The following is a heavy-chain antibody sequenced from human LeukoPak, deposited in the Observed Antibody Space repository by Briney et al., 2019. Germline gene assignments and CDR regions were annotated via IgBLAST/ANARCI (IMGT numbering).Heavy chain of an antibody. D-gene: IGHD6-13*01. Sequence: GGSLRLSCAASGFTFSSYSMNWVRQAPGKGLEWVSYISSSSSTIYYADSVKGRFTISRDNAKNSLYLQMNGLRAEDTAVYYCARGAAAAPYYFDYWGQGTLVTVSS. V-gene: IGHV3-48*01. CDR1: GFTFSSYS. J-gene: IGHJ4*02. CDR3: ARGAAAAPYYFDY. CDR2: ISSSSSTI.